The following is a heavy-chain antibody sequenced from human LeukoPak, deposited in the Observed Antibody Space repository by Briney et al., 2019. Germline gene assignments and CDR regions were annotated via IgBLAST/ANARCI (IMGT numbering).Heavy chain of an antibody. J-gene: IGHJ4*02. V-gene: IGHV3-53*01. CDR3: ARSPILRLRIDY. Sequence: TGGSLRLSCAASGFTVSSNYMSWVRQAPGKGLEWVSVIYSGGSTYYADSVKGRFTISRDNSKNTLYLQMNSLRAEDTAVYYCARSPILRLRIDYWGQGTLVTVSS. D-gene: IGHD2-8*01. CDR1: GFTVSSNY. CDR2: IYSGGST.